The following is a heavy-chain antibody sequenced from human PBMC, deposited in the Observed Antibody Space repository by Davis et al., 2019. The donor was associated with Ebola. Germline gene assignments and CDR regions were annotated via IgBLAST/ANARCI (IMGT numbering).Heavy chain of an antibody. V-gene: IGHV3-21*01. CDR1: GFTFSSYG. CDR2: ISSSSSYI. J-gene: IGHJ6*02. Sequence: PGGSLRLSCAASGFTFSSYGMNWVRQAPGKGLEWVPSISSSSSYIYYADSVKGRFTISRDNAKNTLYLQMNSLRAEDTAVYYCAKDGGYSSGWRGGYYYYGMDVWGQGTTVTVSS. D-gene: IGHD6-19*01. CDR3: AKDGGYSSGWRGGYYYYGMDV.